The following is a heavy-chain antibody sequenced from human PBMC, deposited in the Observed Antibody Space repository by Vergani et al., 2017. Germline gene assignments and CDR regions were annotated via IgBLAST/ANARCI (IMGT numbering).Heavy chain of an antibody. Sequence: QVQLVESGGGVVQPGRSLRLSCAASGFTFSSHGMHWVRQAPGKGLGWVAVIWYDGSNKYYAHSVKGRFTISRDNSENTLYLQMNSLRAEDTAVYYCARDRSLHFYDGPLGYWGQGTLVTVSS. V-gene: IGHV3-33*01. J-gene: IGHJ4*02. CDR1: GFTFSSHG. CDR2: IWYDGSNK. CDR3: ARDRSLHFYDGPLGY. D-gene: IGHD3-16*01.